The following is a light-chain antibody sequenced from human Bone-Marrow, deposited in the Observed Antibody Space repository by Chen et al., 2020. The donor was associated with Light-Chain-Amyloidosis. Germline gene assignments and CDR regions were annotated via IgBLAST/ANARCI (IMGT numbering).Light chain of an antibody. Sequence: QSVLTQPPSVSGAPGQRVTLSCTGSSSNIGAGYDVHWYQQLPGTAPKLLIYGNSNRPSGVPDRISGSKSGASASLAITGLQAEDEAEYYCQSFDRSLSGWVFGGGTKLTVL. CDR3: QSFDRSLSGWV. V-gene: IGLV1-40*01. CDR1: SSNIGAGYD. CDR2: GNS. J-gene: IGLJ3*02.